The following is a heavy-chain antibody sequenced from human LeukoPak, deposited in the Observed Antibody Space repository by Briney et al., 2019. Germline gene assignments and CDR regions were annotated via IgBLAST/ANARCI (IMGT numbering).Heavy chain of an antibody. D-gene: IGHD3-3*01. CDR1: GFTFSSYW. CDR2: IKQDGSEK. Sequence: PGGSLRLSCAASGFTFSSYWMSWVRQAPGKGLEWVANIKQDGSEKYYVDSVKGRFTISRDNAKNSLYLQMNSLRAEDTAVYYCARDQTYYDFWSGSNWFDPWGQGTLVTVSS. J-gene: IGHJ5*02. V-gene: IGHV3-7*01. CDR3: ARDQTYYDFWSGSNWFDP.